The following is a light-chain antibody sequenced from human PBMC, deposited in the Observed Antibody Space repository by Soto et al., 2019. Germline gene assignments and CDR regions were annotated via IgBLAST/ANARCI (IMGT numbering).Light chain of an antibody. V-gene: IGKV1-33*01. J-gene: IGKJ2*01. CDR1: QDINKY. Sequence: DTQMTQSPSSLSASVRARVTITCQASQDINKYLNWYQQKPGKAPKLLTYDAPNLETGVPSRFSGSRSGIDSTSTISSLQPQDIATYYWQQYDKLPYTFGQGTKLAIK. CDR2: DAP. CDR3: QQYDKLPYT.